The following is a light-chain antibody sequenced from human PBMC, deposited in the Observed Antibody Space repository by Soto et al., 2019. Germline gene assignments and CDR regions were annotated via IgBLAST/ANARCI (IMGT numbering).Light chain of an antibody. Sequence: QSALTQPASVSGSPGQSITISCTGTGSDVGGYNYVSWYQQHPGKAPKLMIYDVIHRPSGVSNRFSGSKSGNTASLTISGLQAEDEADYYCSSYTSSSTRVFGGGTKLTVL. CDR2: DVI. J-gene: IGLJ2*01. CDR1: GSDVGGYNY. V-gene: IGLV2-14*01. CDR3: SSYTSSSTRV.